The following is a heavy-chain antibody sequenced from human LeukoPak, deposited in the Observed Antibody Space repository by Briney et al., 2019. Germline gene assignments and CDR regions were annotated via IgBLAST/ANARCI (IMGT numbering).Heavy chain of an antibody. J-gene: IGHJ4*02. D-gene: IGHD2-2*01. CDR1: GFTFSNHS. Sequence: GGSLRLSCAASGFTFSNHSMNCVRQPPGKGLEWISYISSSSSARYYAGSVKGRFTISRDDANNSLYLQMNSLRAEDTAIYYCARMSSSRLPGYWGQGALVTVSS. V-gene: IGHV3-48*01. CDR3: ARMSSSRLPGY. CDR2: ISSSSSAR.